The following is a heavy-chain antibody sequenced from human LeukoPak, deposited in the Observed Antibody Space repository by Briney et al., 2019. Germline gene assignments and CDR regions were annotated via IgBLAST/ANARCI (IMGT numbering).Heavy chain of an antibody. CDR1: GYTLTESS. CDR2: FDPEDGET. CDR3: ATKRPDTYYDFWSGYFHFDY. Sequence: WASVKVSCKVSGYTLTESSMHWVRQAPGKGLEWMGGFDPEDGETIYAQKFQGRVTMTEDTSTDTAYMELSSLRSEDTAVYYCATKRPDTYYDFWSGYFHFDYWGQGTLVTVSS. J-gene: IGHJ4*02. V-gene: IGHV1-24*01. D-gene: IGHD3-3*01.